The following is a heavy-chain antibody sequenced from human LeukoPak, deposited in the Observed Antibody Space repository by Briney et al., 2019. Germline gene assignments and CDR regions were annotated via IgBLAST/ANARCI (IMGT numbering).Heavy chain of an antibody. D-gene: IGHD3-22*01. V-gene: IGHV3-48*01. CDR1: GFTFSSYW. CDR2: ISSSSSTI. J-gene: IGHJ4*02. Sequence: GGSLRLSCAASGFTFSSYWMHWVRQAPGKGLEWVSYISSSSSTIYYADSVKGRFTISRDNSKNTLYLQMNSLRAEDTAVYYCAKGRSGYYGADYWGQGTLVTVSS. CDR3: AKGRSGYYGADY.